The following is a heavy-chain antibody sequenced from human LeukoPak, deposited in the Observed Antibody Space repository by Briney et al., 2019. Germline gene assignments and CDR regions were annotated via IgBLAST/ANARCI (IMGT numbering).Heavy chain of an antibody. V-gene: IGHV3-21*01. Sequence: PGGSLRLSCAASGFTFSSYSMNWVRQAPGKGLEWVSSISSSSSYIYYADSVKGRFTISRDNAKKSLYLQMNSLRAEDTAVYYCARDSDVHCSGGSFTNFDYWGQGTLVTVSS. D-gene: IGHD2-15*01. CDR2: ISSSSSYI. CDR3: ARDSDVHCSGGSFTNFDY. J-gene: IGHJ4*02. CDR1: GFTFSSYS.